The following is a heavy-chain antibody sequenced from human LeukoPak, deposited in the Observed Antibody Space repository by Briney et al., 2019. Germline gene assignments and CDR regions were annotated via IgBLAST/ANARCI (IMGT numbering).Heavy chain of an antibody. CDR2: INPNDGDT. J-gene: IGHJ4*02. D-gene: IGHD2-2*01. Sequence: ASVKVSCKASGYTFTDYYMHWVRQAPGQGVEWMGWINPNDGDTNYAQKLQGRVTMTRDTSISTAHMEVSRLRSDDTAVYYCARANFLYCSSTTCLFDYWGQGTLVTVSS. V-gene: IGHV1-2*02. CDR1: GYTFTDYY. CDR3: ARANFLYCSSTTCLFDY.